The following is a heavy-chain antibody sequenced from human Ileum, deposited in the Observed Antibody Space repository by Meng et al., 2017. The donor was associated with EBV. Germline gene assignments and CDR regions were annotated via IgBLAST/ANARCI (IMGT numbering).Heavy chain of an antibody. CDR2: ISKTSYYI. V-gene: IGHV3-21*02. CDR1: GFNFDNFT. J-gene: IGHJ4*02. CDR3: ARGGLGNYDY. D-gene: IGHD4-11*01. Sequence: EGQRLELGGGLAKPGGALGLSGAASGFNFDNFTMNWLRQGQGKGLEWVSSISKTSYYIYYADSVKGRFTISRDNTDNSLYLRLNSLRAEDAAVYWCARGGLGNYDYWGQGTLVTVSS.